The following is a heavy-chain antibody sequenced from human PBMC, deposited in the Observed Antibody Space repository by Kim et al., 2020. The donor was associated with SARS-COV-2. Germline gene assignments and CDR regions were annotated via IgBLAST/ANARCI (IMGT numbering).Heavy chain of an antibody. CDR3: ACAKYCTLEQCDNWFDS. V-gene: IGHV4-34*01. CDR2: INQRRGT. CDR1: GAPFSDYY. J-gene: IGHJ5*01. Sequence: SETLSLTCTVSGAPFSDYYWGWIRQSPGKGLEWIGEINQRRGTSYNSSPKSRVTISLDMSKTHFSLTLTSVTAAATAAYYCACAKYCTLEQCDNWFDSWG. D-gene: IGHD2-21*02.